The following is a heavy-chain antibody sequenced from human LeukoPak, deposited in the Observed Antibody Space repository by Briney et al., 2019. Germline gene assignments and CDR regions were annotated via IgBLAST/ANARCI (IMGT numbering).Heavy chain of an antibody. D-gene: IGHD3-3*01. CDR3: ARSLLHPYYMDV. CDR2: ISGSSSYI. V-gene: IGHV3-21*01. J-gene: IGHJ6*03. Sequence: GGSLRLSCAASGFTFGTYWMQWVRQAPGKGLEWVSFISGSSSYIYYADSLKGRFTISRDNAKNSLYLQMNSLRAEDTAVYYCARSLLHPYYMDVWGKGTTVTVSS. CDR1: GFTFGTYW.